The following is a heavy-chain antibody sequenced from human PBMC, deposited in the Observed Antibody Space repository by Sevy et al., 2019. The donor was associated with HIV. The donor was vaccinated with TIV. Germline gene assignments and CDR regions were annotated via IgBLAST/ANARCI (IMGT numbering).Heavy chain of an antibody. J-gene: IGHJ4*02. CDR3: AREIRWPYYYDSSGYYGGVDY. Sequence: GGSLRPSCAASGFTFSSYAMHWVRQAPGKGLEWVAVISYDGSNKYYADSVKGRFTISRDNSKNTLYLQMNSLRAEDTAVYYCAREIRWPYYYDSSGYYGGVDYWGQGTLVTVSS. V-gene: IGHV3-30-3*01. CDR2: ISYDGSNK. CDR1: GFTFSSYA. D-gene: IGHD3-22*01.